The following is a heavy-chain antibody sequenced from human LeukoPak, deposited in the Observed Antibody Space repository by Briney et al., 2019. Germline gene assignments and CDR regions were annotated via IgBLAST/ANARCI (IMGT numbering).Heavy chain of an antibody. CDR1: GFTFSSYA. Sequence: GGSLRLSCAASGFTFSSYAMSWVRQGSGKGLEWVSAVSGSGVSTYYADSVKGRFTISRDNSKNTLYLQMNSLRAEDTAVYYCAKAPLGYCSGGSCYYFDYWGQGTLVTVSS. V-gene: IGHV3-23*01. D-gene: IGHD2-15*01. J-gene: IGHJ4*02. CDR2: VSGSGVST. CDR3: AKAPLGYCSGGSCYYFDY.